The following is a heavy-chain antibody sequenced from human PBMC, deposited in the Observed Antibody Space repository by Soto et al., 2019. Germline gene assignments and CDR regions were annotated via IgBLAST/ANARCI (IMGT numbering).Heavy chain of an antibody. V-gene: IGHV4-31*03. CDR3: ARYDYYGSGSYYGIDY. Sequence: SETLSLTCTVSGVSIRSGGYYWSWIRQHPGKGLEWIGYIYYSGSTYYNPSLKSRVTISVDTSKNQFSLKLSSVTAADTAVYYCARYDYYGSGSYYGIDYWGQGTLVTVSS. D-gene: IGHD3-10*01. CDR1: GVSIRSGGYY. J-gene: IGHJ4*02. CDR2: IYYSGST.